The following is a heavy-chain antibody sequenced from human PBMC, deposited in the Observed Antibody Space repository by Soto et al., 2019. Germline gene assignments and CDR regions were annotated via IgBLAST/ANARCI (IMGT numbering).Heavy chain of an antibody. CDR3: ARVERGTATTVVDAFDI. CDR1: GGSVSGANYY. J-gene: IGHJ3*02. Sequence: QVQLQQWGAGLLKPSETLSLTCAVYGGSVSGANYYWSWIRQPPGKGLEWIGEMSHSGGTHFNPSHNTRVTISVDTSTNQFSLKMSSVTAADTALYYCARVERGTATTVVDAFDIWGPGTMVTVSS. CDR2: MSHSGGT. V-gene: IGHV4-34*01. D-gene: IGHD1-1*01.